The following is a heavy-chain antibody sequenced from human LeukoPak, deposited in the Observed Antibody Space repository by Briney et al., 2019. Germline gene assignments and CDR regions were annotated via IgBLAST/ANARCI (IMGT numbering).Heavy chain of an antibody. V-gene: IGHV4-39*01. CDR3: ARSSGYYRIDY. J-gene: IGHJ4*02. CDR2: IYYSGST. Sequence: SETLSLTCTVSGGSISSSSYYWGWIRQPPGKGLEWIGSIYYSGSTYYNPSLKSRVTISVDTSKNQFSLKLSPVTAADTAVYYCARSSGYYRIDYWGQGTLVTVSS. D-gene: IGHD3-22*01. CDR1: GGSISSSSYY.